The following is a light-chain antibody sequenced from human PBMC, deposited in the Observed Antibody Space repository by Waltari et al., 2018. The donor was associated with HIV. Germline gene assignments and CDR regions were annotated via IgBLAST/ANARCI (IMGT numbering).Light chain of an antibody. Sequence: SVLTPPPSASGTPGQRVTISCSGGSSNIGLYHVYWYQQFPGTAPKLLIYRDNQRPPGVVVRFLGSKSGTADSLVISGLRSEDEADYYCAAWDDRLSGLFCGGTKVTVL. CDR2: RDN. V-gene: IGLV1-47*01. J-gene: IGLJ2*01. CDR1: SSNIGLYH. CDR3: AAWDDRLSGL.